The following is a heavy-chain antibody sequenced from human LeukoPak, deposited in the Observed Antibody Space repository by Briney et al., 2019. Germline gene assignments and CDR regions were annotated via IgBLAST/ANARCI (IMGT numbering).Heavy chain of an antibody. J-gene: IGHJ1*01. CDR2: IFYSGST. D-gene: IGHD3-22*01. V-gene: IGHV4-59*01. Sequence: PSETLSLTCTVSGGSISTYYWSWIRQPPGKGLEWIGYIFYSGSTNYNPSLKSRVTISVDTSKNQFSLELSSVTAADTALYYCARGNSYYDSSGYFPWESFQHWGQGTLVTVSS. CDR1: GGSISTYY. CDR3: ARGNSYYDSSGYFPWESFQH.